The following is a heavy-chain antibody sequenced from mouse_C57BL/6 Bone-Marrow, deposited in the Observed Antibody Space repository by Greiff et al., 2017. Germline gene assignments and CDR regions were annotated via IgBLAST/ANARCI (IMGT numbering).Heavy chain of an antibody. V-gene: IGHV2-2*01. Sequence: VKLVESGPGLVQPSQSLSITCTVSGFSLTSYGVHWVRQSPGKGLEWLGVIWSGGSTDYNAAFISRLSISKDNSKSQVFFKMNSLQADDTAIYYCARKDYSTRGLGYWGQGTLVTVSA. CDR3: ARKDYSTRGLGY. J-gene: IGHJ3*01. D-gene: IGHD2-5*01. CDR2: IWSGGST. CDR1: GFSLTSYG.